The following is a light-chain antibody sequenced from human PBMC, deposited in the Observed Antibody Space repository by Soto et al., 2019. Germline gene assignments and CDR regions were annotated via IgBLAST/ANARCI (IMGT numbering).Light chain of an antibody. Sequence: QSALTQPASMSGSPGQSITISCTGTSSDVGGYNYVSWYQQHPGKAPKLMIYEVSHRPSGVSDRFSGSKSGNTASLTISGLQAEDEADYYCSSYTSGSALYVFGTGTKVTVL. V-gene: IGLV2-14*01. CDR2: EVS. CDR3: SSYTSGSALYV. J-gene: IGLJ1*01. CDR1: SSDVGGYNY.